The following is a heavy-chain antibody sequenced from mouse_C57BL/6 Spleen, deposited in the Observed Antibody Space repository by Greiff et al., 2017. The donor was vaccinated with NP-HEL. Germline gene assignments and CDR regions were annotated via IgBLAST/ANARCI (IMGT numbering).Heavy chain of an antibody. Sequence: EVKLQESGPGLVKPSQSLSLTCSVTGYSITSGYYWNWIRQFPGNKLEWMGYISYDGSNNYNPSLKNRISITRDTSKNQFFLKLNSVTTEDTATYYCACHGEDYAMDYWGQGTSVTVSS. CDR2: ISYDGSN. CDR3: ACHGEDYAMDY. CDR1: GYSITSGYY. J-gene: IGHJ4*01. V-gene: IGHV3-6*01. D-gene: IGHD6-1*01.